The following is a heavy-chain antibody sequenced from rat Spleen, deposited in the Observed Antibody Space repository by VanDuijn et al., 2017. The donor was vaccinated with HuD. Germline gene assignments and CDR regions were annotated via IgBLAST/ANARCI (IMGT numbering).Heavy chain of an antibody. CDR3: ARGGYNYGWFAY. CDR1: GLTKSNYV. CDR2: ISTGGVNT. V-gene: IGHV5S13*01. D-gene: IGHD1-9*01. Sequence: EVQLVESGGGLVQPGRSLKLSCAASGLTKSNYVMAWVSKPPPKGLEGVASISTGGVNTYNRDSVKGRFTISRDNAKNTLYLQMDSLRSEDTATYYCARGGYNYGWFAYWGKGTLVTVSS. J-gene: IGHJ3*01.